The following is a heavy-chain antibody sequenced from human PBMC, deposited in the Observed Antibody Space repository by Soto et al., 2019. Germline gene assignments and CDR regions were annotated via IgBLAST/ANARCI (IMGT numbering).Heavy chain of an antibody. CDR3: ARDDALFFYWLSAHYGMDF. CDR2: ISAYNGNT. D-gene: IGHD3-9*01. CDR1: GYTFTSYG. V-gene: IGHV1-18*01. J-gene: IGHJ6*04. Sequence: ASVKVSCKASGYTFTSYGISWVRQAPGQGLEWMGWISAYNGNTNYAQKLQGRVTMTTDTSTSTAYMELRSLRSDDTAVYYCARDDALFFYWLSAHYGMDFWGKGTTVPVSS.